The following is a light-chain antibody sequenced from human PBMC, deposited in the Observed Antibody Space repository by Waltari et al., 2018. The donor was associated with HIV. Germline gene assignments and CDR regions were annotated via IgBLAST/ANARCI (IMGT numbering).Light chain of an antibody. CDR1: QSVSNL. Sequence: EIVLTQSTRTLSLSPGDRHTPTCRAGQSVSNLLALYQHKPGQAPSLLIYDASNRAAGIPARFSGSGSGTDFTLTISSLEPEDFAVYYCQQRSNWGGTFCPGTKRDIK. CDR2: DAS. CDR3: QQRSNWGGT. J-gene: IGKJ3*01. V-gene: IGKV3-11*01.